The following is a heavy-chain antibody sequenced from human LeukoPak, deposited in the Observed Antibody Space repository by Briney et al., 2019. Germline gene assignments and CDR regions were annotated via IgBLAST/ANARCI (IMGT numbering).Heavy chain of an antibody. V-gene: IGHV1-2*06. Sequence: ASVKVSCKASGYTFTGYYIHWVGLAPGPGLEWMGRINPNSGGTNYAQKIHGTVNITRDTSISTAYMELTRLRSDDTAVYYCARGKPIAYYYDSSGERGDYWGQGTLVTVSS. J-gene: IGHJ4*02. CDR3: ARGKPIAYYYDSSGERGDY. D-gene: IGHD3-22*01. CDR1: GYTFTGYY. CDR2: INPNSGGT.